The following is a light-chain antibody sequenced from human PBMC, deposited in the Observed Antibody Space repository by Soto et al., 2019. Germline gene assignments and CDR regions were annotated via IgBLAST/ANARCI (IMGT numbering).Light chain of an antibody. J-gene: IGKJ1*01. CDR2: GAS. CDR3: QQYGSSPGT. CDR1: QSVSSSY. Sequence: EIVLTQSPGTLSLSPGERATLSCRASQSVSSSYLAGYQQKPGQAPRLLIYGASSRATGIPDRFSGSGSGTDLILIISRLEPEDFAVYYCQQYGSSPGTFVQGTKVEIK. V-gene: IGKV3-20*01.